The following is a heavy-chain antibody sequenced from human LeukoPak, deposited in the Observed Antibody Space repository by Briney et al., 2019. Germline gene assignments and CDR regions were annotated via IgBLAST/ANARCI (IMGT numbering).Heavy chain of an antibody. D-gene: IGHD2-15*01. J-gene: IGHJ4*02. V-gene: IGHV3-33*08. CDR2: IWFHGGEI. CDR3: VRGSGGNGYGYWGDY. Sequence: GGSLRHSPAPPLYSLTVAVIRSGCQAPGMGLEWVAVIWFHGGEIHYPDSVKGRFTISRDNSKSTLYLQMDNWRADDTAVYYCVRGSGGNGYGYWGDYWGQGTLVTVSP. CDR1: YSLTVAV.